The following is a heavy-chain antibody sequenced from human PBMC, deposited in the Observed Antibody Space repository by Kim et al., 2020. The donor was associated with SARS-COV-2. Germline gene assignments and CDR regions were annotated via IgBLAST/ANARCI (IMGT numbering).Heavy chain of an antibody. CDR3: ARSVVGNNC. V-gene: IGHV3-7*04. Sequence: GSASEKMESVKGRFNISTDNAKNRLYMQMNSLRVEDTAEYYCARSVVGNNCWGQGTLVSVSS. J-gene: IGHJ4*02. CDR2: GSAS. D-gene: IGHD2-15*01.